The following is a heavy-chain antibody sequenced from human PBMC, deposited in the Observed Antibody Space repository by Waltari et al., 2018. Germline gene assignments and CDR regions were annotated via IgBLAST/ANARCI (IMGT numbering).Heavy chain of an antibody. Sequence: QVQLQESGPGLVKPSETLSLTCTVSGGSISSYYWSWIRQPPGKGLEWIGYIYYSGSTNYNPSLKSRVTISVDTSKNQFSLKLSSVTAADTAVYYCARGYYYDSSAPDAFDIWGQGTMVTVSS. CDR3: ARGYYYDSSAPDAFDI. CDR2: IYYSGST. J-gene: IGHJ3*02. CDR1: GGSISSYY. D-gene: IGHD3-22*01. V-gene: IGHV4-59*01.